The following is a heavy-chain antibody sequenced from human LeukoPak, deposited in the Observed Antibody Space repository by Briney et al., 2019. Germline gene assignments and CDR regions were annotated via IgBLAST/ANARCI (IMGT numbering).Heavy chain of an antibody. V-gene: IGHV4-34*01. CDR3: ARHRIGSKRQQLVVRGGAFDI. Sequence: PSETLSLTCAVYGGSFSGYYWSWIRQPPGKGLEWIGEINHSGSTNYNPSLKSRVTISVDTSKNQFSLKLSSVTAADTAVYYCARHRIGSKRQQLVVRGGAFDIWGQGTMVTVSS. D-gene: IGHD6-13*01. CDR1: GGSFSGYY. J-gene: IGHJ3*02. CDR2: INHSGST.